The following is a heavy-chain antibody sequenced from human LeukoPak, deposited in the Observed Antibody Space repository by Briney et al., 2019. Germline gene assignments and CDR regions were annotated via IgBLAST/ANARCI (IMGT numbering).Heavy chain of an antibody. CDR2: IKQDGSEK. J-gene: IGHJ4*02. CDR1: GFTFSSYW. V-gene: IGHV3-7*01. Sequence: GGSLRLSCAASGFTFSSYWMSWFRQAPGKGLEWVANIKQDGSEKYYVDSVKGRFTMSRDNAKNSLYLQMNSLRAEDTAVYYCARHMIVVVIRYYFDYWGQGTLVTVSS. CDR3: ARHMIVVVIRYYFDY. D-gene: IGHD3-22*01.